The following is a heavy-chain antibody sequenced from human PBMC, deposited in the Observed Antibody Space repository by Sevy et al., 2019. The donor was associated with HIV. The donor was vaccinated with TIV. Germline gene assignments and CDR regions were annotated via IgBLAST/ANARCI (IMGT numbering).Heavy chain of an antibody. CDR1: GFTFSSYA. Sequence: GGSLRLSCAASGFTFSSYAMSWVRQAPGKGLEWVSAISGSGGSTYYADSVKGRFTISRDNSKNTLYLQMNSLRAEDTAVYYCAKVLGAYYGSGSYVPGVFWFDPWGQGTLVTVSS. V-gene: IGHV3-23*01. J-gene: IGHJ5*02. CDR2: ISGSGGST. CDR3: AKVLGAYYGSGSYVPGVFWFDP. D-gene: IGHD3-10*01.